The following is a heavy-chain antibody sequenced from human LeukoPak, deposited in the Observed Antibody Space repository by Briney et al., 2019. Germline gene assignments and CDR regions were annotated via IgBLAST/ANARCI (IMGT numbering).Heavy chain of an antibody. D-gene: IGHD3-3*01. CDR2: IRNDGSIK. J-gene: IGHJ4*02. Sequence: GGSLRLSCAASGFIFSNYGMHWVRQAPGKGLEWVAFIRNDGSIKYYADSVKGRFTISRDNSKNTLYLQMNSLRAEDTAVYYCARDRNHYDFWSGYSCDYWGQGTLVTVSS. CDR1: GFIFSNYG. V-gene: IGHV3-30*02. CDR3: ARDRNHYDFWSGYSCDY.